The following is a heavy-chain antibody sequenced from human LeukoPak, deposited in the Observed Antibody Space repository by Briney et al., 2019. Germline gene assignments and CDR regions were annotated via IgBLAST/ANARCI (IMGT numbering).Heavy chain of an antibody. CDR1: GGSISSSSYY. J-gene: IGHJ5*02. V-gene: IGHV4-39*01. Sequence: PSETLSLPCTVSGGSISSSSYYWGWIRQPPGKGLEGIGSIYYSGSTYYNPSLKSRVTISVDTSKNPVSLKLSSVTPRDTAVYFCARHLLLGIAAAGKSWFDPWGQGTLVTVSS. D-gene: IGHD6-13*01. CDR3: ARHLLLGIAAAGKSWFDP. CDR2: IYYSGST.